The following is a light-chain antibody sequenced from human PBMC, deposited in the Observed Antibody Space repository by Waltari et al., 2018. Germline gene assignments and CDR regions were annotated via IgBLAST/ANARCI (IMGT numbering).Light chain of an antibody. Sequence: IQLTQSPSSLSASVGDKVTITCRASEGISTYLPWYQQQPGKAPKLLIYGASTLQSGVPSRFSGSGSGTDFTLTISSLQPGDFATYYCQQLDKYPLTFGGGTKVEIK. J-gene: IGKJ4*01. CDR3: QQLDKYPLT. V-gene: IGKV1-9*01. CDR1: EGISTY. CDR2: GAS.